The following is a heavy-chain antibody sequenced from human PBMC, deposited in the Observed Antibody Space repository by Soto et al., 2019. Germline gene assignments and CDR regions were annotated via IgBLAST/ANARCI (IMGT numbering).Heavy chain of an antibody. CDR1: GYTFTNFG. CDR2: ISAYNGNT. J-gene: IGHJ4*02. CDR3: ARDNEDIGTFDY. V-gene: IGHV1-18*01. Sequence: QVQLIQSGVEVKKPGASVKISCNTSGYTFTNFGICWVRQAPGQGREWVAWISAYNGNTNYVETLQDRVTLTTDTATNTVYMELGSFISEDTAIYYCARDNEDIGTFDYCGQGTLVTVSS. D-gene: IGHD2-8*01.